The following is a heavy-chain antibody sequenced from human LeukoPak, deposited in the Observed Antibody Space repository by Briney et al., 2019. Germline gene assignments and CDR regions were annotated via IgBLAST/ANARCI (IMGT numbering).Heavy chain of an antibody. CDR3: ARVIHYYDSSGYYGTNWFDP. V-gene: IGHV6-1*01. CDR1: GDSFSSNSAA. Sequence: SQTLSLTCAISGDSFSSNSAAWNWIRQSPSRGLEWLGRTYYRSKWYNDYAVSVKSRITINPDTSKNQFFLQLNSVTPEDTAVYYCARVIHYYDSSGYYGTNWFDPWGQGTLVTVSS. D-gene: IGHD3-22*01. J-gene: IGHJ5*02. CDR2: TYYRSKWYN.